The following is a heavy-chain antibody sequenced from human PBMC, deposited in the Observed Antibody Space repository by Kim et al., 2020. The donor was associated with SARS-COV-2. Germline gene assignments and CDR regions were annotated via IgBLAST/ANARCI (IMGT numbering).Heavy chain of an antibody. V-gene: IGHV3-11*01. Sequence: GGSLRLSCAASGFTFSDYYMSWIRQAPGKGLEWVSYISSSGSTIYYADSVKGRFTISRDNAKNSLYLQMNSLRAEDTAVYYCARRSXFVLXXYAXXXXDYWGQGXLXXVSS. D-gene: IGHD2-8*01. J-gene: IGHJ4*02. CDR2: ISSSGSTI. CDR3: ARRSXFVLXXYAXXXXDY. CDR1: GFTFSDYY.